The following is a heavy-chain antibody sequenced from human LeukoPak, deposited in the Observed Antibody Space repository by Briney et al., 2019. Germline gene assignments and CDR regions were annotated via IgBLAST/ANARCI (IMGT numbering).Heavy chain of an antibody. D-gene: IGHD6-6*01. J-gene: IGHJ2*01. CDR3: ARDDQYSSSSGDWYFDL. V-gene: IGHV3-7*01. CDR2: IKQDGSEK. Sequence: GGSLRLSCAASGFTFSDYWMTWVRQAPGKGLEWVANIKQDGSEKYYVDSEKGRFSISRDNAKNSLYLQMNSLRAEDTAVYYCARDDQYSSSSGDWYFDLWGRGTLVTVSS. CDR1: GFTFSDYW.